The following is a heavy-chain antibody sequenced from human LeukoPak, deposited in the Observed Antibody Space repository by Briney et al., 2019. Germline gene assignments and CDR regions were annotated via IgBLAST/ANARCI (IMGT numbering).Heavy chain of an antibody. CDR3: ARDQVAAAGTVAFDI. D-gene: IGHD6-13*01. CDR1: GYTFTSYG. CDR2: ISAYNGNT. V-gene: IGHV1-18*01. J-gene: IGHJ3*02. Sequence: VASVKVSCKASGYTFTSYGISWVRQAPGQGLEWMGWISAYNGNTNYAQKLQGRVTMTTDTSTSTAYMELRSLRSDDTAVYYCARDQVAAAGTVAFDIWGQGTMVTVSS.